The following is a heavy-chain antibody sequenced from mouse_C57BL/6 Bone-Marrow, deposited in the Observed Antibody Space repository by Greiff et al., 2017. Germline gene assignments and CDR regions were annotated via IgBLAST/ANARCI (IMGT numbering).Heavy chain of an antibody. D-gene: IGHD2-2*01. J-gene: IGHJ4*01. V-gene: IGHV14-1*01. CDR3: TTFYGYDGGSMDY. CDR1: GFNIKDYY. Sequence: VQLQQSGAELVRPGASVKLSCTASGFNIKDYYMHWVKQRPEQGLEWIGRIDPEDGGTEYAPKFQGKATMTADTSSNTAYLQLSSLTSEDTAVYYCTTFYGYDGGSMDYWGQGTSVTVSS. CDR2: IDPEDGGT.